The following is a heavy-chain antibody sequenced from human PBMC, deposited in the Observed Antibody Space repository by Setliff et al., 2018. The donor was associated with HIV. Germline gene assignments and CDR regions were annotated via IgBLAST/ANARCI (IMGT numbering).Heavy chain of an antibody. D-gene: IGHD3-16*01. J-gene: IGHJ4*02. CDR1: GASISSYY. V-gene: IGHV4-4*07. CDR3: AKGLRDYTIDFYLVGFDS. CDR2: IYVSGHT. Sequence: PSETLSLTCTVSGASISSYYWSWIRQPAGKGLEWIGRIYVSGHTDYNPSLKSRVTMSLDTSKSQLSLKLSSVTAADTAVYYCAKGLRDYTIDFYLVGFDSWGQGTPVTVSS.